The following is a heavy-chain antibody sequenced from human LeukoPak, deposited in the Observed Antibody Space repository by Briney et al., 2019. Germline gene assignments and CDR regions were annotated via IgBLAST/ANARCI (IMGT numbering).Heavy chain of an antibody. Sequence: GGSLRLSCAASGFTFSSYGMHWVRQAPGKGLEWVAVISYDGSNKYYADSVKGRFTISRDNSKYTLYLQMNSLRAEDTAVYYCAKSYYYDSSGYPSGGMDVWGQGTTVTVSS. J-gene: IGHJ6*02. CDR2: ISYDGSNK. CDR3: AKSYYYDSSGYPSGGMDV. CDR1: GFTFSSYG. V-gene: IGHV3-30*18. D-gene: IGHD3-22*01.